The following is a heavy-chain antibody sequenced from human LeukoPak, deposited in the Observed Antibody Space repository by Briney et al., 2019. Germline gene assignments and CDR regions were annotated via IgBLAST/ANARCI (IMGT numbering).Heavy chain of an antibody. D-gene: IGHD5-18*01. Sequence: SQTLSLTCTVSGGYISSYYWSWIRQPPGKGLDWNGYIYYSWSTNYNHSLKHRVTISVDTSKNRLSLTVSSVTPANRPVVHCAMKSVDTAMAIDYWGQGTLVTVSS. CDR1: GGYISSYY. CDR3: AMKSVDTAMAIDY. J-gene: IGHJ4*02. V-gene: IGHV4-59*01. CDR2: IYYSWST.